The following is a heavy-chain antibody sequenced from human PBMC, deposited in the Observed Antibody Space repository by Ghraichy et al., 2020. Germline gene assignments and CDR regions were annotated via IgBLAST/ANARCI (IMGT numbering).Heavy chain of an antibody. V-gene: IGHV4-34*01. Sequence: SQTLSLTCAVYGGSFSGYYWSWIRQPPGKGLEWIGEINHSGSTNYNPSLKSRVTISVDTSKNQFSLKLSSVTAADTAVYYCARGRVADYWGQGTLVTVSS. CDR3: ARGRVADY. D-gene: IGHD3-3*01. J-gene: IGHJ4*02. CDR1: GGSFSGYY. CDR2: INHSGST.